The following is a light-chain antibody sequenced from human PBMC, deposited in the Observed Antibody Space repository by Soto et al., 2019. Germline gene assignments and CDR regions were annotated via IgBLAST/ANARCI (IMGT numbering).Light chain of an antibody. CDR2: KAS. Sequence: DIQMTQSPSTLSASVGDRVTITCRASQSINSWLAWYQQKPGKAPKLLIYKASSLESGVPSRFSGSGSGTACTLTSSSLQPDDFAAYYCQQYEIYPITFGQGTRLEIK. CDR1: QSINSW. V-gene: IGKV1-5*03. CDR3: QQYEIYPIT. J-gene: IGKJ5*01.